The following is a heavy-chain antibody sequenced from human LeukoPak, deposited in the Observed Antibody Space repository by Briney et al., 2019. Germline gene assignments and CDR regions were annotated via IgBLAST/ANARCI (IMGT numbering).Heavy chain of an antibody. Sequence: ASVKVSCKASGYTFTSYYMHWVRQAPGQGLEWMGIINPSGGSTSYAQKFQGRVTMTRDTSTSTVYMELSSLRSEDTAVYYCARFIAVAGPSEYFDYWGQGTLVTVSS. CDR2: INPSGGST. CDR1: GYTFTSYY. V-gene: IGHV1-46*01. D-gene: IGHD6-19*01. CDR3: ARFIAVAGPSEYFDY. J-gene: IGHJ4*02.